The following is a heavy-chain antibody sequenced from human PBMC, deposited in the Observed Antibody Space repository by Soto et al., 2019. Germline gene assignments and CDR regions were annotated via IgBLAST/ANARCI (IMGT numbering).Heavy chain of an antibody. CDR2: NSRSGGTT. J-gene: IGHJ4*02. Sequence: EVQLLESGGGLVQPGGSLRLSCAASGFPFNNYPMSWFRRAPGKGLEWVSSNSRSGGTTYYADPVKGRFTISRDNSKNTLYLEMDSLRAEDTAVYYCAKDRSTVTTTSPFDYWGQGTLVTVSS. D-gene: IGHD4-4*01. V-gene: IGHV3-23*01. CDR1: GFPFNNYP. CDR3: AKDRSTVTTTSPFDY.